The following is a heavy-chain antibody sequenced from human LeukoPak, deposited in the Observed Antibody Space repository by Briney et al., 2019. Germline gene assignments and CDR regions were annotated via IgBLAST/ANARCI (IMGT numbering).Heavy chain of an antibody. Sequence: SGTLSLTCAVSGGSISSSNWWSWIRQPPGKGLEWIGSIYHSGSTYYNPSLKSRVTISVDTSKNQFSLKLSSVTAADTAVYYCASFRYYYDSSGYTWFDYWGQGTLVTVSS. D-gene: IGHD3-22*01. CDR3: ASFRYYYDSSGYTWFDY. CDR1: GGSISSSNW. V-gene: IGHV4-38-2*01. J-gene: IGHJ4*02. CDR2: IYHSGST.